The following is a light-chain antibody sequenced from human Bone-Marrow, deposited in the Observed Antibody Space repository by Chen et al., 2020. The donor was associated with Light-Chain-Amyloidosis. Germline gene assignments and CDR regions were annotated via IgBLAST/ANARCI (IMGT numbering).Light chain of an antibody. Sequence: SYELTHPPSVSVSPGQTARITCSGDDLPTKYAYWYQQNTGQAPVLVIHRDTERPSGISERFSGSSSGTTATLTISGVQAEDEADYHCQSADSSGTYEVIFGGGTKLTVL. CDR1: DLPTKY. V-gene: IGLV3-25*03. CDR2: RDT. J-gene: IGLJ2*01. CDR3: QSADSSGTYEVI.